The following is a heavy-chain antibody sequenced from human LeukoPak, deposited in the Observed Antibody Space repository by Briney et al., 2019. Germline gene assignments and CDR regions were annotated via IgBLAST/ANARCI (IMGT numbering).Heavy chain of an antibody. CDR3: ARDGQWLVRGNWFDP. CDR2: ISAYNGNT. J-gene: IGHJ5*02. Sequence: ASVKVSCKASGYTFTSYGISWVRQAPGQGLEWMGWISAYNGNTNYAQKLQGRVTVTTDTSTSTAYMELRSLRSDDTAVYYCARDGQWLVRGNWFDPWGQGTLVTVSS. CDR1: GYTFTSYG. V-gene: IGHV1-18*01. D-gene: IGHD6-19*01.